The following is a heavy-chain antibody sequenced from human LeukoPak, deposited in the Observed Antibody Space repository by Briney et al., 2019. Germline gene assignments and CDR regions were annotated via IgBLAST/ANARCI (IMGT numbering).Heavy chain of an antibody. CDR1: GGPISSSIYY. J-gene: IGHJ4*02. CDR2: IYYSGSA. V-gene: IGHV4-39*07. CDR3: AREGSSGYRVDY. D-gene: IGHD3-3*01. Sequence: PSETLSLTCTVSGGPISSSIYYWGWIRQPPGKGLEWIGSIYYSGSAYYNPSLKSRVTISVDTSKSQFSLNLNSVTAADTAVYYCAREGSSGYRVDYWGQGTLVTVSS.